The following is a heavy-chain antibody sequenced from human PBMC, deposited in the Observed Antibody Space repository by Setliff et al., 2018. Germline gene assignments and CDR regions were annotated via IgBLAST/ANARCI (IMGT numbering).Heavy chain of an antibody. D-gene: IGHD1-1*01. V-gene: IGHV4-4*02. J-gene: IGHJ4*02. CDR3: AKGGGRYHSDS. CDR2: IYHDGND. Sequence: SETLSLTCTVSGGSINSLSWWSWVRQPPGKGLEWIGEIYHDGNDKYTPSVHYSPSLKSRVTISIDKSNNQFSLKLTSMTAADTAVYYCAKGGGRYHSDSWGQGILVTVSS. CDR1: GGSINSLSW.